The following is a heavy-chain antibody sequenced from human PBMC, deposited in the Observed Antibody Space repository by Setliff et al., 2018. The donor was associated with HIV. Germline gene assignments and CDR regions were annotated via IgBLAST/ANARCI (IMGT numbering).Heavy chain of an antibody. CDR2: INSDGSST. V-gene: IGHV3-74*01. D-gene: IGHD2-15*01. J-gene: IGHJ4*02. CDR3: ARDDPYCSGGSCYSY. Sequence: GGSLRLSCAASGFTFSSYWMHWVRQAPGKGLVWVSRINSDGSSTSYADSVKGRFTISRDNAKNTLYLQMNSLRAEDTAVYYCARDDPYCSGGSCYSYWGQGALVTVSS. CDR1: GFTFSSYW.